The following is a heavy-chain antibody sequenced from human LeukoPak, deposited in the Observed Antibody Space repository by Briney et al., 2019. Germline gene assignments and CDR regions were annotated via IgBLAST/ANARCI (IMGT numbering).Heavy chain of an antibody. Sequence: SETLSLTCAVYGGSFSGYYWSWIRQAAGKGLEWIGRIHKSGTTYYSPSLKTRVTMSIYTSKNQFSPQLSAVSAGDTAIYYCARVFGGNSLDYWGQGTLVAVSS. CDR2: IHKSGTT. CDR3: ARVFGGNSLDY. V-gene: IGHV4-59*10. J-gene: IGHJ4*02. D-gene: IGHD1-26*01. CDR1: GGSFSGYY.